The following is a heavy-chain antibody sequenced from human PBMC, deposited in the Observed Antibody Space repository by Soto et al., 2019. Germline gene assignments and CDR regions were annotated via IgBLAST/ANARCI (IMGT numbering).Heavy chain of an antibody. CDR3: VRATVEMATIGSYDAYGVGV. V-gene: IGHV4-61*01. CDR1: GDSVTSGSHY. CDR2: IFYSENT. Sequence: PSETLSLTCTVSGDSVTSGSHYWSWIRQPPGKGLEYIGYIFYSENTSYHPSLKSRVTKSVDTSKNQFSMKLSSVNAADTALYYCVRATVEMATIGSYDAYGVGVWGQGAPVPVYS. D-gene: IGHD5-12*01. J-gene: IGHJ6*02.